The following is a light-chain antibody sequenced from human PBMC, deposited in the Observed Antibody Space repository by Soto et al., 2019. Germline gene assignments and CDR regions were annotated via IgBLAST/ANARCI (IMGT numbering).Light chain of an antibody. CDR2: SNN. J-gene: IGLJ1*01. CDR1: SSNIGTNT. V-gene: IGLV1-44*01. Sequence: QSALTXPPSASGTPGQRVTISCSGSSSNIGTNTVNWYQQLPGTAPKLLIYSNNQRPSGVPDRFSGSKSGTSASLAISGLQSEDEADYYCAAWDDSLSGNVFGSGTKVTVL. CDR3: AAWDDSLSGNV.